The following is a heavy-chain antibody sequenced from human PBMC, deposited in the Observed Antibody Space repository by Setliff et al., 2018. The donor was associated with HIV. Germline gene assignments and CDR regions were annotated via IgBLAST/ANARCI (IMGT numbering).Heavy chain of an antibody. CDR1: GGSISSGSYY. CDR3: ARGIYSYGYLFDY. J-gene: IGHJ4*02. CDR2: IYTSGST. V-gene: IGHV4-61*02. Sequence: SETLSLTCTVSGGSISSGSYYWSWIRQPAGEGLEWIGRIYTSGSTNYNPSLKSRVSISVDTSKNQFSLKLSSVTAADTAVYYCARGIYSYGYLFDYWGQGTLVTVSS. D-gene: IGHD5-18*01.